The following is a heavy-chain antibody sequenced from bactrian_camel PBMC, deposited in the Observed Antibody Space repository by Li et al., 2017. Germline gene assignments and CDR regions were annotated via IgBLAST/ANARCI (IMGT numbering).Heavy chain of an antibody. Sequence: HVQLVESGGGSVETGGSLRLSCTSSRDDVIRDCITWFFQVPGKEREGVSCISWTDDGTYYAESVKGRFTISRDNAKSTLYLHVNSLKREDTAVYYCAAGSDRSDYERLEYSYWGQGTQVTVS. CDR3: AAGSDRSDYERLEYSY. CDR1: RDDVIRDC. CDR2: ISWTDDGT. V-gene: IGHV3S68*01. D-gene: IGHD4*01. J-gene: IGHJ4*01.